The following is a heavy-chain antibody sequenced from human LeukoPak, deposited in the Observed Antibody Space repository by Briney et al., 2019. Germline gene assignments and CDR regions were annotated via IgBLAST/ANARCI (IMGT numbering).Heavy chain of an antibody. V-gene: IGHV4-30-4*08. D-gene: IGHD7-27*01. J-gene: IGHJ4*02. CDR2: IYYSGST. Sequence: PSETLSLTCTVSGGSISSGDYYWSWIRQPPGKGLEWIGYIYYSGSTYYNPSLKSRVTISVDTSKNQFSLKLSSATAADTAVYYCARGAVYDGWGSYYFDYWGQGTLVTVSS. CDR1: GGSISSGDYY. CDR3: ARGAVYDGWGSYYFDY.